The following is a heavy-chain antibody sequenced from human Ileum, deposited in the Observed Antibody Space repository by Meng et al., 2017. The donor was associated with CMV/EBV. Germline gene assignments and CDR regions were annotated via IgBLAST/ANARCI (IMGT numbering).Heavy chain of an antibody. Sequence: SRYTFTGYYMHWVRQAPGQGLEWMGWINPNSGGTNYAQKFQGRVTMTRDTSISTAYMELSRLRSDDTAVYYCARDAWYYDSSGYFDYWGQGTLVTVSS. CDR2: INPNSGGT. V-gene: IGHV1-2*02. J-gene: IGHJ4*02. CDR1: RYTFTGYY. CDR3: ARDAWYYDSSGYFDY. D-gene: IGHD3-22*01.